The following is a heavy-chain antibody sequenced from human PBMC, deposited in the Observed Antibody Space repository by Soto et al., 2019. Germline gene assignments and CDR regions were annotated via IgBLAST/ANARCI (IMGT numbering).Heavy chain of an antibody. J-gene: IGHJ4*02. CDR3: ASGASRLYPYFFDS. D-gene: IGHD2-2*01. V-gene: IGHV1-69*01. CDR2: IIPYYNTL. CDR1: EGTFNSYA. Sequence: QAQVVQSGVEVRKPGSSVKLSGKASEGTFNSYAIAWVRQAPGQGLEWMGGIIPYYNTLNYAQKFQDRVTITADDSTNTVYMELSSLRSDDTAVYFCASGASRLYPYFFDSWAQGTLVTVSS.